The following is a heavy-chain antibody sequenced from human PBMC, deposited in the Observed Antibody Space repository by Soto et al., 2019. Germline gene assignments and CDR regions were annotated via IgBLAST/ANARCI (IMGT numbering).Heavy chain of an antibody. J-gene: IGHJ5*02. D-gene: IGHD6-6*01. CDR2: ISAYNGNT. Sequence: GAAVKVSCKACGYTFTSYGISWVRQAPGQGLEWMGWISAYNGNTNYAQKLQGRVTMTTDTSTSTAYMEPRSLRSDDTAVYYCARDASVEYSSSSWFHWFDPWGQGTLVTVS. V-gene: IGHV1-18*01. CDR1: GYTFTSYG. CDR3: ARDASVEYSSSSWFHWFDP.